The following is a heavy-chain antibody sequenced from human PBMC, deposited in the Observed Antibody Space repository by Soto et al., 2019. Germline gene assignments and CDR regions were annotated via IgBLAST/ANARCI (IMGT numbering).Heavy chain of an antibody. J-gene: IGHJ5*02. Sequence: EVQLVESGGGLVQPGGSLRLSCAASGFTFSSYEMNWVRQAPGKGLEWVSYISSSGSTIYYADSVKGRFTISRDNAKNSLYLQMNSLRAEDTAVYYCARERPLLRYMGFDPWGQGTLVTVSS. CDR1: GFTFSSYE. CDR3: ARERPLLRYMGFDP. D-gene: IGHD3-9*01. CDR2: ISSSGSTI. V-gene: IGHV3-48*03.